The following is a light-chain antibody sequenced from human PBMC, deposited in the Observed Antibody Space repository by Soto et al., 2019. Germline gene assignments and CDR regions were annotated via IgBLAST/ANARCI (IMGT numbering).Light chain of an antibody. CDR3: QQSYSTPRT. Sequence: DIQMTQSPSSLSVSVGDRVTITCRASQSIVSYLNWYQQKLGKAPKLLIYIASNLQRVVPSRFSGSGSGTDFTLTISNLQPEDFATYYWQQSYSTPRTFGQGTKLEIK. CDR2: IAS. J-gene: IGKJ2*02. CDR1: QSIVSY. V-gene: IGKV1-39*01.